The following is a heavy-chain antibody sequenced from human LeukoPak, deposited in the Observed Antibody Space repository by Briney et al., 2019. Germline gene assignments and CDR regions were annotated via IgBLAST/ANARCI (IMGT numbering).Heavy chain of an antibody. CDR1: GFTLSNYA. Sequence: PGGSLRLSCAASGFTLSNYAMSWVRQAPGMGLEWVSSLTGSGSRPYYADSVKGRFTVSRDNSKNMLNLQMNSLTVEDTAAYFCTKDVSENYNIWGSYRSDYWGQGTLVTVSS. V-gene: IGHV3-23*01. CDR3: TKDVSENYNIWGSYRSDY. CDR2: LTGSGSRP. J-gene: IGHJ4*02. D-gene: IGHD3-16*02.